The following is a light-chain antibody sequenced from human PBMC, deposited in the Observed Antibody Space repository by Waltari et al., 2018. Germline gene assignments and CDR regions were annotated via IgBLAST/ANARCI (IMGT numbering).Light chain of an antibody. CDR2: SKN. J-gene: IGLJ2*01. Sequence: QSVLTQPPSVSGTPGQRVSISCSGSSSNIGSKSVNWYQQVPGTAPTLLIYSKNQRPSGVPDRFSGSKSGTSASLAISGLQSEDEADYYCATWDDSLNGLFGGGTKLTVL. CDR3: ATWDDSLNGL. V-gene: IGLV1-44*01. CDR1: SSNIGSKS.